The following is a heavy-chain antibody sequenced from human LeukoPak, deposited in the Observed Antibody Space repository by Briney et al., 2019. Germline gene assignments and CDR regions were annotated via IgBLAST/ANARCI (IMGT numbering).Heavy chain of an antibody. J-gene: IGHJ4*02. D-gene: IGHD5-12*01. V-gene: IGHV3-7*03. CDR1: GFTFRNFW. Sequence: PGGSLRLSCSASGFTFRNFWMSWVRQAPGEGLEWVANIKHDGFDEYYVDSVKGRFTISRDDSKSTLYLQMNSVRGDDTAMYYCAKRLGDYWGQGTLVTVSS. CDR3: AKRLGDY. CDR2: IKHDGFDE.